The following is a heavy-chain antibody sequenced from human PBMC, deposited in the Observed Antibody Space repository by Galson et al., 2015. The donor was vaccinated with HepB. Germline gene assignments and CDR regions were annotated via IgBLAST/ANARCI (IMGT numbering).Heavy chain of an antibody. V-gene: IGHV5-51*01. CDR2: IFPHDSDT. CDR1: RYRFPNYW. J-gene: IGHJ6*02. CDR3: ARHHHPHYSCGLDV. Sequence: SGAEVKKPGESLRISCKASRYRFPNYWIGWVRQVPGNGLEWVGIIFPHDSDTRYSPSFRGQVTISADKSISTVYLQWSSLKASDPALDCCARHHHPHYSCGLDVWGPGTTVTVSS. D-gene: IGHD1-14*01.